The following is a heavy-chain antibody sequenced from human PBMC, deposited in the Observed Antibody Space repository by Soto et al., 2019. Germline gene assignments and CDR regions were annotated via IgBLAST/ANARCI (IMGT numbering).Heavy chain of an antibody. D-gene: IGHD6-19*01. CDR3: ARSRRGAYSSGWYSPSGYYNYGIDV. CDR2: IYPGDSDT. V-gene: IGHV5-51*01. J-gene: IGHJ6*02. Sequence: GESLKISSQASGYHFTTYGIGWVRQMPGKGLEWMGIIYPGDSDTKYSPSLQGQVTISADTSITTAYLQWTSLKASDTAMYYCARSRRGAYSSGWYSPSGYYNYGIDVWGQGTKVTVSS. CDR1: GYHFTTYG.